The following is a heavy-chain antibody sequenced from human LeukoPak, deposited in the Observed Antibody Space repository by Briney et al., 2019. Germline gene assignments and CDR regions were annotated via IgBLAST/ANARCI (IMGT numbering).Heavy chain of an antibody. J-gene: IGHJ4*02. Sequence: GGSLRLSCAASGFTFSSYWMSWVRQAPGKGLEWVANIKQDGSEKYYVDSVKGRFTISRDNSKNTLYLQMNSLRAEDTAVYYCARGGGYYDSSGYYFYWGQGTLVTVSS. CDR2: IKQDGSEK. CDR1: GFTFSSYW. CDR3: ARGGGYYDSSGYYFY. D-gene: IGHD3-22*01. V-gene: IGHV3-7*01.